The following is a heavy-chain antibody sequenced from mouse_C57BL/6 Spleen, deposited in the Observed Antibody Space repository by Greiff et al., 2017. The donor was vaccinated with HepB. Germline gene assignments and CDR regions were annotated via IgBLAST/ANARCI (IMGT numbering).Heavy chain of an antibody. CDR1: GYTFTSYW. CDR2: IDPSDSYT. V-gene: IGHV1-59*01. Sequence: QVQLQQPGAELVRPGTSVKLSCKASGYTFTSYWMHWVKQRPGQGLEWIGVIDPSDSYTNYNQKFKGKATLTVYTSSSTAYMQLSSLTSEDSAVYYWARADGNYGYFDYWGQGTTLTVSS. CDR3: ARADGNYGYFDY. J-gene: IGHJ2*01. D-gene: IGHD2-1*01.